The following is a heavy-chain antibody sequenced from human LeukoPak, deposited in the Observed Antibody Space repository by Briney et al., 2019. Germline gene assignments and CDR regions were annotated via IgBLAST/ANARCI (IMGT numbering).Heavy chain of an antibody. Sequence: ASVKVSCKVSGYTLTELSMHWVRQAPGKGLEWMGGFDPEDGETIYAQKFQGSVTMTEDTSTDTAYMELSSLRSEDTAVYYCATSTIFGVDPPYYYYGMDVWGQGTTVTVSS. CDR2: FDPEDGET. CDR3: ATSTIFGVDPPYYYYGMDV. V-gene: IGHV1-24*01. CDR1: GYTLTELS. J-gene: IGHJ6*02. D-gene: IGHD3-3*01.